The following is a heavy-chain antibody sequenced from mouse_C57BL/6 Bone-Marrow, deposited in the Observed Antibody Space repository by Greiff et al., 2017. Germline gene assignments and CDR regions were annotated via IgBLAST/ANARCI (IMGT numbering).Heavy chain of an antibody. Sequence: EVNLVESGGGLVQPGGSLKLSCAASGFTFSDYYMYWVRQTPEKRLEWVAYISNGGGSTYYPDTVKGRFTISRDNAKNTLYLQMSRLKSEDTAMYYCARLTTVVRYYYAMDYWGQGTSVTVSS. D-gene: IGHD1-1*01. J-gene: IGHJ4*01. V-gene: IGHV5-12*01. CDR3: ARLTTVVRYYYAMDY. CDR1: GFTFSDYY. CDR2: ISNGGGST.